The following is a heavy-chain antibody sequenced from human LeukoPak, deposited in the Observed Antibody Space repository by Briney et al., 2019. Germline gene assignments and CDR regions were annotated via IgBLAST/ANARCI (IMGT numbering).Heavy chain of an antibody. D-gene: IGHD6-19*01. CDR3: AKDLGGSGWYYFDY. CDR1: GFTFSSYG. V-gene: IGHV3-30*18. CDR2: MSYDGSNK. J-gene: IGHJ4*02. Sequence: GRSLRLSCAASGFTFSSYGMHWVRQAPGKGLEWVAVMSYDGSNKYYADSVKGRFTISRDNSKNTLYLQMNSLRAEDTAVYYCAKDLGGSGWYYFDYWGQGTLVTVSS.